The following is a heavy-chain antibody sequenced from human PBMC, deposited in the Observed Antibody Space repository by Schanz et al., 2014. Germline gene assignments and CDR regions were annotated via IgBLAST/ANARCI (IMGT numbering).Heavy chain of an antibody. CDR1: GFMFSSYG. D-gene: IGHD5-12*01. Sequence: QVQLVESGGGVVQPGRSLRLSCAASGFMFSSYGMHWVRQAPGKWLEWVGVISYDGSKKSYADSVRGRFTISRDNAENTLFLQMSSLRAEDTAVYYCARKVVATIGGYYDNWGQGTLVIVSS. J-gene: IGHJ4*02. CDR2: ISYDGSKK. CDR3: ARKVVATIGGYYDN. V-gene: IGHV3-33*08.